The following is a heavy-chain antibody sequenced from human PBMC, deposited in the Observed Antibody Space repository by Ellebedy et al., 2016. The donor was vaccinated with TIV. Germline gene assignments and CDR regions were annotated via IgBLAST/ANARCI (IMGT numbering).Heavy chain of an antibody. V-gene: IGHV3-74*01. J-gene: IGHJ4*02. Sequence: GESLKISXAASGFTFSSYWLQWVRQAPGKGLVWVSRIKSDGISITYADSVKGRFTISRDNAKNTLYLQMNSLRAEDTAVYYCARGHPTTMNSLMGYWGQGTLVTVSS. D-gene: IGHD4-17*01. CDR3: ARGHPTTMNSLMGY. CDR1: GFTFSSYW. CDR2: IKSDGISI.